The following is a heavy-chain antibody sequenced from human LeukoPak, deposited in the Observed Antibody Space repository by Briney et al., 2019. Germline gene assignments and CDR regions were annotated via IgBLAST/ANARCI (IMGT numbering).Heavy chain of an antibody. V-gene: IGHV4-34*01. D-gene: IGHD4-17*01. J-gene: IGHJ4*02. CDR1: GGSFSGYY. Sequence: SETLSLTCAVYGGSFSGYYWSWIRQPPGKGLEWIGEINHSGSTNYNPSLKSRVTTSLDTSKNQFSLKLNSVTAADTAVYYCASLDGDSDNWGQGTLVTVSS. CDR2: INHSGST. CDR3: ASLDGDSDN.